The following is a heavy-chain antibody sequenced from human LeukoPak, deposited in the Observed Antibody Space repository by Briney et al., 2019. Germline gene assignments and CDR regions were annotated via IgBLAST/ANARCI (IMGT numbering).Heavy chain of an antibody. V-gene: IGHV4-39*01. CDR1: GGSISSNSYY. Sequence: SETLSLTCAVSGGSISSNSYYWGWIRQPPGKGLEWIGSIYYSGSAYYNPSLKSRVTISVDTSKNQFSLKLSSVTAADTAVYYCARTRYYYNSRSYGAPYYFDYWGQGTLVTVSS. CDR2: IYYSGSA. CDR3: ARTRYYYNSRSYGAPYYFDY. D-gene: IGHD3-10*01. J-gene: IGHJ4*02.